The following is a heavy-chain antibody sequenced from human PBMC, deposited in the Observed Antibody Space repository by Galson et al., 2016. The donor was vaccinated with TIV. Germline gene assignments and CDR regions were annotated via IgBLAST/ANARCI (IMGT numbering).Heavy chain of an antibody. D-gene: IGHD2-21*01. J-gene: IGHJ4*02. Sequence: SVKVSCKASGYIFTNYPMHWVRQAPGQSLEWMGWINGGNGNTKYSQRFQGGVTITSDTSASTAYMELSSLRSEDSAVYYCARPPYCGGDCYKYDSWGQGTLVTVSS. CDR2: INGGNGNT. CDR3: ARPPYCGGDCYKYDS. CDR1: GYIFTNYP. V-gene: IGHV1-3*01.